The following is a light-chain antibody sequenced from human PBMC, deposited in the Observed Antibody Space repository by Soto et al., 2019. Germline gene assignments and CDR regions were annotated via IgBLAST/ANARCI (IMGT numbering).Light chain of an antibody. V-gene: IGKV1-39*01. CDR1: QNINSD. CDR3: QQSDRIPIT. Sequence: DIPMTQSPSSLSASVGDRVTITCRASQNINSDLNWYQQKPGKAPKLLMYSTSSLRSGVPSRFSGSGSGTDFNLTISTLQPEDFATYYCQQSDRIPITFGQRTRLEIK. J-gene: IGKJ5*01. CDR2: STS.